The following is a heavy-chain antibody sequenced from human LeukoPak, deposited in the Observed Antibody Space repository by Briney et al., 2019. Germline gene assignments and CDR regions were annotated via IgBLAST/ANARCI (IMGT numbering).Heavy chain of an antibody. Sequence: ASVKVSCKVSGYTLTELSMHWVRQAPGKGLEWMGGFDPEDGETIYAQTFQGRVTMTEDTSTDTAYIELSSLRSEDTAVYYCATSTYYYDSNGYPWGQGTLVTVSS. J-gene: IGHJ5*02. CDR2: FDPEDGET. CDR1: GYTLTELS. V-gene: IGHV1-24*01. D-gene: IGHD3-22*01. CDR3: ATSTYYYDSNGYP.